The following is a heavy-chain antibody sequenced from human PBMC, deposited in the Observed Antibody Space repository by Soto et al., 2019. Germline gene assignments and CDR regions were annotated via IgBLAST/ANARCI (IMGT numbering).Heavy chain of an antibody. D-gene: IGHD2-8*01. J-gene: IGHJ4*02. Sequence: GASVKVSCKASYYTFTSFCIRWVRKAPGQGLEWMGWISAYNGNTNYAQKLQGRVTMTTDTSTSTAYMELRSLRSDDTAVYYCARGCTNGVCSDFDYWGQGTLVTVSS. V-gene: IGHV1-18*01. CDR2: ISAYNGNT. CDR3: ARGCTNGVCSDFDY. CDR1: YYTFTSFC.